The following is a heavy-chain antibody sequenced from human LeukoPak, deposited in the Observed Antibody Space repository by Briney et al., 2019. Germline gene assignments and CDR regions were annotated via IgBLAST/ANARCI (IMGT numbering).Heavy chain of an antibody. CDR1: GYTFTSYY. CDR3: TRDRYVGYSSSPRFDY. J-gene: IGHJ4*02. Sequence: ASVKVSCKASGYTFTSYYMHWVRQAPGQGLEWMGIINPSGGSTSYAQKFQGRVTMTRDMSTSTVYMELSSLRSEDTAVYYCTRDRYVGYSSSPRFDYWGQGTLVTVSS. CDR2: INPSGGST. V-gene: IGHV1-46*03. D-gene: IGHD6-6*01.